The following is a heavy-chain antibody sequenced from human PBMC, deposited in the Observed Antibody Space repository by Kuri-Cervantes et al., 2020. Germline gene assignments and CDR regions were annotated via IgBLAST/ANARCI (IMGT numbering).Heavy chain of an antibody. Sequence: GGSLRLSCAASGFTFSSYGMNWVRQAPGKGLYWVSYITSGSSAIYYADSVKGRFTISRDNAKNSLYLQMNSLRDEDTAVYYCTSGWSNPFDYWGQGTLVTVSS. CDR3: TSGWSNPFDY. V-gene: IGHV3-48*02. CDR1: GFTFSSYG. CDR2: ITSGSSAI. D-gene: IGHD6-19*01. J-gene: IGHJ4*02.